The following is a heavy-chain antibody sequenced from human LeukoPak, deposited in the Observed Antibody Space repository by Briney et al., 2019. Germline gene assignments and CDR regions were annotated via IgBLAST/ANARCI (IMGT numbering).Heavy chain of an antibody. CDR1: GFTFSSYA. J-gene: IGHJ4*02. V-gene: IGHV3-23*01. CDR3: ANLHYDILTGYIYYFDY. Sequence: GGSLRLSCAASGFTFSSYAMSWVRQASGEGLKWVSSISGSGASTYYADSVKGRFTISRDNSKNTLYLHMNSLRAEDTAVYYCANLHYDILTGYIYYFDYWGQGTLVTVSS. D-gene: IGHD3-9*01. CDR2: ISGSGAST.